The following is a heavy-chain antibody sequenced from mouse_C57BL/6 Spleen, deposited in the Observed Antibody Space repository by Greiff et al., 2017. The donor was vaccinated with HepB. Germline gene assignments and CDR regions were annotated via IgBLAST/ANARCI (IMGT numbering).Heavy chain of an antibody. CDR1: GFTFSDYY. D-gene: IGHD1-1*02. CDR2: INYDGSST. J-gene: IGHJ2*01. CDR3: ARAGGYYFDY. Sequence: EVKLMESEGGLVQPGSSMKLSCTASGFTFSDYYMAWVRQVPEKGLEWVANINYDGSSTYYLDSLKSRFIISRDNAKNILYLQMSSLKSEDTATYYCARAGGYYFDYWGQGTTLTVSS. V-gene: IGHV5-16*01.